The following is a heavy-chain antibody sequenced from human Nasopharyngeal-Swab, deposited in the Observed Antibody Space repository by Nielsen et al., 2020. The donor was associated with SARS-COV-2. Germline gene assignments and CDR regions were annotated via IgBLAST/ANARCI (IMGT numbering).Heavy chain of an antibody. Sequence: GGSLRLSCAASGFTFRSYAISWVRQAPGQGLEWVSVISGSDHTTYCADSVKGRFTISRDNSKNTLYLRMNSLRAEDTAVYYCARDPRGLWDSYGMDVWGQGTTVTVSS. J-gene: IGHJ6*02. CDR2: ISGSDHTT. V-gene: IGHV3-23*01. CDR1: GFTFRSYA. D-gene: IGHD1-26*01. CDR3: ARDPRGLWDSYGMDV.